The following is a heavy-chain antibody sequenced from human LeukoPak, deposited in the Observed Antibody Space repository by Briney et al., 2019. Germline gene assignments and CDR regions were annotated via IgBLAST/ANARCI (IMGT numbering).Heavy chain of an antibody. J-gene: IGHJ6*03. D-gene: IGHD3-10*01. CDR1: GYTFTGYY. CDR2: INPNSGGT. V-gene: IGHV1-2*02. Sequence: ASVKVSCKASGYTFTGYYMHWVRQAPGQGLEWMGWINPNSGGTNYAQKFQGRVTMTRDTSISTAYMELRSLRSDDTAVYYCARDERIRGVHRDYYYYYYMDVWGKGTTVTISS. CDR3: ARDERIRGVHRDYYYYYYMDV.